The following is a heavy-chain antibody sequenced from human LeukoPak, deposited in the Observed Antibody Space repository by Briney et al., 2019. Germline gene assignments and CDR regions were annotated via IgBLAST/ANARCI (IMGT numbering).Heavy chain of an antibody. J-gene: IGHJ4*02. CDR2: IKPDVSQR. D-gene: IGHD1-1*01. CDR3: ARDYNWGWDY. Sequence: GGSLRLSCAASGFTFNSNWMSWVRQAPGKGLEWVANIKPDVSQRYYVDSVRGRLTISRDNAKNSLYLQMNSLRAEDTAVYYCARDYNWGWDYWGQGTLVTVSS. V-gene: IGHV3-7*01. CDR1: GFTFNSNW.